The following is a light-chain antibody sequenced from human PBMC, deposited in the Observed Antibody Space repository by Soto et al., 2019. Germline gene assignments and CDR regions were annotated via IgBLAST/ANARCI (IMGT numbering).Light chain of an antibody. CDR1: QSINNNY. CDR3: QRYGSSIT. Sequence: EIVLTQSPGTLSLSPGERATLSCRASQSINNNYLAWYQQKPGQAPRLLIYGASYRITGTPDRFSGSGSGTDFTLNISRLEPEDFAVYYCQRYGSSITFGGGTKVEIK. CDR2: GAS. V-gene: IGKV3-20*01. J-gene: IGKJ4*01.